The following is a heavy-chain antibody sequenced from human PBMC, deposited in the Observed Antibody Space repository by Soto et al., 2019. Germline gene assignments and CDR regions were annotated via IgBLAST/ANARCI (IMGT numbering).Heavy chain of an antibody. CDR1: GGSFSGYY. CDR3: ARGLHQWLPHQ. CDR2: INHSGST. Sequence: SETLSLTCAVYGGSFSGYYWSWIRQPPGKGLEWIGEINHSGSTNYNPSLKSRVTISVDTSKNQFSLKLSSVTAADTAVYYCARGLHQWLPHQWGQGTLVTVYS. V-gene: IGHV4-34*01. D-gene: IGHD6-19*01. J-gene: IGHJ4*02.